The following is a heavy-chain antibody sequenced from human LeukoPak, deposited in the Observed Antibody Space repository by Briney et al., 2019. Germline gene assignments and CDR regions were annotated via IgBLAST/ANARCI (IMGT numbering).Heavy chain of an antibody. D-gene: IGHD3-10*01. J-gene: IGHJ4*02. CDR2: ISSNGGTT. CDR3: VNNYGSGSRYFDY. Sequence: GGSLRLSCSASGFTFSDYVMYWVRQAPGKGLEYVSAISSNGGTTYYADSVKGRFTISRDNSKNTLYLQMRSLRAEDTAVYYCVNNYGSGSRYFDYWGQGTLVTVSS. V-gene: IGHV3-64D*09. CDR1: GFTFSDYV.